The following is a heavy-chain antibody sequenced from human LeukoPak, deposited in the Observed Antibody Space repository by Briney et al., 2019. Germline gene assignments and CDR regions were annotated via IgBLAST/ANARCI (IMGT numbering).Heavy chain of an antibody. V-gene: IGHV4-4*02. Sequence: SETLSLTCGVSGGSISNTNWWTWVRQPPGKGLEWIGEVNLQGSTNYNPSLSSRVTISVDKSKNQFSLKLSSVTAADTAVFYCARGGGGDCYGLWGRGALVTVSS. CDR1: GGSISNTNW. J-gene: IGHJ2*01. D-gene: IGHD2-21*02. CDR2: VNLQGST. CDR3: ARGGGGDCYGL.